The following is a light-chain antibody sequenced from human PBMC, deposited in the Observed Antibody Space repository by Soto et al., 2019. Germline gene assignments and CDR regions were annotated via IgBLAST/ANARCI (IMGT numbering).Light chain of an antibody. CDR2: QVS. J-gene: IGLJ1*01. V-gene: IGLV2-14*01. Sequence: RDVGGFNYVSWYQQYPGKAPTLMIFQVSSRSSGVSNRFFGSKSGNTASLTISGLQAEDEAEYYCSSYTSTSTFYVFGTGTKVTVL. CDR1: RDVGGFNY. CDR3: SSYTSTSTFYV.